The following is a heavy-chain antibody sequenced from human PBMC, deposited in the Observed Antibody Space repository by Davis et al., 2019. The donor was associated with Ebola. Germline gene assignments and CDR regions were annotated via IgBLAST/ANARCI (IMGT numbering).Heavy chain of an antibody. Sequence: SETLSLTCTVSGGSISSSSYYWGWIRQPPGKGLEWIASIYYSGSTYYNPSLRSRVTISVDTSKNQISLKLSSVTTADTAVYYCAKATHLYSSSWFYFDYWGQGALVTVSS. CDR1: GGSISSSSYY. CDR3: AKATHLYSSSWFYFDY. CDR2: IYYSGST. J-gene: IGHJ4*02. V-gene: IGHV4-39*07. D-gene: IGHD6-13*01.